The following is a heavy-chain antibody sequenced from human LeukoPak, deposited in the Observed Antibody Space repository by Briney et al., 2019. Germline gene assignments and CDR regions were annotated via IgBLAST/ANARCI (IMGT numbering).Heavy chain of an antibody. D-gene: IGHD6-13*01. V-gene: IGHV3-30*03. CDR1: GFTFSSYG. Sequence: GGSLRLSCAASGFTFSSYGMHWVRQAPGKGLEWVAVISYDGSDKYYADSVKGRLTISRDNSKNTVYLQMNSLRGEDTAVYYCARDLGSSWSGDWGQGTLVTVSS. CDR3: ARDLGSSWSGD. J-gene: IGHJ4*02. CDR2: ISYDGSDK.